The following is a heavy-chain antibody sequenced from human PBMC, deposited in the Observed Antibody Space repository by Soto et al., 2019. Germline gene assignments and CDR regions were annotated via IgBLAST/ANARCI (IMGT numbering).Heavy chain of an antibody. Sequence: ASVKVSCKASGYTFTTYDISWVRQATGQGLEWMGWMNPYSGNTGYAQKFQGRVTVTRNTSISTVYMELSGLRPDDTAVYYCARLAVAGTPGWFDPWCQGTLVTVSS. CDR2: MNPYSGNT. V-gene: IGHV1-8*01. CDR3: ARLAVAGTPGWFDP. J-gene: IGHJ5*02. D-gene: IGHD6-19*01. CDR1: GYTFTTYD.